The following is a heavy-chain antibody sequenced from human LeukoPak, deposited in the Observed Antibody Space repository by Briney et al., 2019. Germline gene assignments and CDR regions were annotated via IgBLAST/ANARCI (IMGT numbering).Heavy chain of an antibody. CDR1: GFTFSTYS. J-gene: IGHJ4*02. V-gene: IGHV3-48*01. Sequence: GGSLRLSCAASGFTFSTYSMNWVRQAPGKGLEWVSYISSSSSTIYYADSVKGRFTISRDNSENTLYLQMNSLRAEDTAVYYCARDSSGGGWRYFDYWGQGTLVTVSS. D-gene: IGHD6-19*01. CDR3: ARDSSGGGWRYFDY. CDR2: ISSSSSTI.